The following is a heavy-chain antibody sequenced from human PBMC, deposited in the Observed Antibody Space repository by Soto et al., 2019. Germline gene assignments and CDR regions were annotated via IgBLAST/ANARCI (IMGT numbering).Heavy chain of an antibody. D-gene: IGHD5-18*01. J-gene: IGHJ6*02. Sequence: PSETLSLTCTVSGGSISSYYWSWIRQPPGKGLERIGYISYSGSTNYNSSLKSRVTISVDTSKNQSSLKLSSVTAAGTAVYYCAREGVTPSYYYYYGMDVWGQGTTVTVS. CDR1: GGSISSYY. CDR3: AREGVTPSYYYYYGMDV. V-gene: IGHV4-59*01. CDR2: ISYSGST.